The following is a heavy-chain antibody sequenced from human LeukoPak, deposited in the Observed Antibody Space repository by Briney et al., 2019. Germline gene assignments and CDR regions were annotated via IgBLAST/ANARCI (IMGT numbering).Heavy chain of an antibody. J-gene: IGHJ4*02. D-gene: IGHD4-11*01. CDR1: GFTFSSYS. CDR3: ARDKITYSNYSPPDY. Sequence: PGGSLRLSCAASGFTFSSYSMNWVRQAPGKGLEWVSSISSSSSYIYYAYSVRGRFTITRDNAKTSLYLQMNSLRAEDTAVYYCARDKITYSNYSPPDYWGQGTLVTVFS. V-gene: IGHV3-21*01. CDR2: ISSSSSYI.